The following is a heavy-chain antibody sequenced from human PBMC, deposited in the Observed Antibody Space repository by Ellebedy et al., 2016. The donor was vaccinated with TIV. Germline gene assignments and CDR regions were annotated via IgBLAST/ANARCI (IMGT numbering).Heavy chain of an antibody. J-gene: IGHJ4*02. V-gene: IGHV3-21*01. CDR2: ISNSSSYK. CDR1: AFTFSNYW. Sequence: GESLKISCAASAFTFSNYWMHWVRQAPGKGLEWVSSISNSSSYKYYADSVKGRFTISRDNAKNSLYLQMNSLRVEDTAVYYCAREIIVLHYWGQGTLVTVSS. CDR3: AREIIVLHY. D-gene: IGHD6-6*01.